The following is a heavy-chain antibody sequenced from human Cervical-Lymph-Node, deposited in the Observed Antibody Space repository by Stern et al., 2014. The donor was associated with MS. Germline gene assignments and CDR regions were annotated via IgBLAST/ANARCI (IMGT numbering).Heavy chain of an antibody. J-gene: IGHJ6*02. CDR2: IIPVQGIT. CDR3: ARRDSGGPPSNYAMDV. D-gene: IGHD2-15*01. CDR1: GGTFGTYS. V-gene: IGHV1-69*09. Sequence: QVQLQESGAEVKKPGSSVKVSCKASGGTFGTYSVSWVRQAPGQGLEWMGRIIPVQGITTYAQKVQGSVTITRATPTNPAYLDMSSLTSEDTAVYYCARRDSGGPPSNYAMDVWGQGTRVTVSS.